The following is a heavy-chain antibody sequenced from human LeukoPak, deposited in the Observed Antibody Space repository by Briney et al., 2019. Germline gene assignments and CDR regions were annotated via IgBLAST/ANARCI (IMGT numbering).Heavy chain of an antibody. CDR2: IIPIFGTA. CDR1: GGTFSSYA. J-gene: IGHJ4*02. V-gene: IGHV1-69*05. D-gene: IGHD3-22*01. CDR3: ASRAYDSSGYYLFDY. Sequence: ASVKVSCKASGGTFSSYAISWVRQAPGQGLEWMGGIIPIFGTANYAQEFQGRVTITTDESTSTAYMELSSLRSEDTAVYYCASRAYDSSGYYLFDYWGQGTLVTVSS.